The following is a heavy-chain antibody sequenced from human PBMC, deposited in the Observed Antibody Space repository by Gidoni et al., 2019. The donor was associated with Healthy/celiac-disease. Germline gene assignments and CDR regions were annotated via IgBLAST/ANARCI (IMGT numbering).Heavy chain of an antibody. Sequence: EVQLVESGGGLVQPGRSLRLSCTASGFTFGDYAMSWFRQAPGKGLGWVGFIRSKAYGGTTEYAASVKGRFTISRDDSKSIAYLQMNSLKTEDTAVYYCTRAPGIAVAGPTRFDPWGQGTLVTVSS. J-gene: IGHJ5*02. CDR1: GFTFGDYA. D-gene: IGHD6-19*01. V-gene: IGHV3-49*03. CDR3: TRAPGIAVAGPTRFDP. CDR2: IRSKAYGGTT.